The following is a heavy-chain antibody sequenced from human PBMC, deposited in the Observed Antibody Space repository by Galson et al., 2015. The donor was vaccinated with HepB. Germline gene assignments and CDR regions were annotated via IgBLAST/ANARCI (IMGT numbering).Heavy chain of an antibody. V-gene: IGHV3-23*01. CDR1: GFTFSTYA. CDR3: ASGGTSDTWLKFDY. J-gene: IGHJ4*02. Sequence: LRLSCAASGFTFSTYAMTWVRQAPGKGLEWVSTITGSGGTTYFADSVKGRFTISRDNSKNTLSLQMNSLRVEDTAVYYCASGGTSDTWLKFDYWGQGTLVTVSS. D-gene: IGHD3-16*01. CDR2: ITGSGGTT.